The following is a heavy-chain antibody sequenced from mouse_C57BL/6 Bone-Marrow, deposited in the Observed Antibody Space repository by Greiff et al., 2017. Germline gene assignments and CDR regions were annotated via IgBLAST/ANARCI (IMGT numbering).Heavy chain of an antibody. CDR3: TTWDYDDDSGAYFDY. CDR1: GFNIKDDY. V-gene: IGHV14-4*01. Sequence: EVQLQQSGAELVRPGASVKLSCTASGFNIKDDYMHWVKQRPEQGLAWIGWLDPENGDTEYASKFQGKATITADPSSNTAYLQLSSLTSEDTAVYYCTTWDYDDDSGAYFDYWGQGTTLTVSS. CDR2: LDPENGDT. J-gene: IGHJ2*01. D-gene: IGHD2-4*01.